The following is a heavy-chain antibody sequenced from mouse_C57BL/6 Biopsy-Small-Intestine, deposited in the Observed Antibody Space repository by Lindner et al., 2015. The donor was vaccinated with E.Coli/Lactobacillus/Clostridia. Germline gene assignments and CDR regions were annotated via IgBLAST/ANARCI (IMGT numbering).Heavy chain of an antibody. Sequence: VQLQESGAELMKPGASVKLSCKATGYTFTGYWIEWVKQRPGHGLEWIGEILPGSGSTNYNEKFKGKATFTADTSSNTAYMQLSSLTFEDTAVYYCARGDDYLFTYWGQGTLVTVSA. J-gene: IGHJ3*01. CDR3: ARGDDYLFTY. V-gene: IGHV1-9*01. CDR1: GYTFTGYW. CDR2: ILPGSGST. D-gene: IGHD2-4*01.